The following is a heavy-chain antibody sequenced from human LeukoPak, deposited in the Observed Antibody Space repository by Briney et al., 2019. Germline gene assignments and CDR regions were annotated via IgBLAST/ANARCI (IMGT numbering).Heavy chain of an antibody. CDR3: ASGTLTGTKGVAYYYMDV. CDR1: GGTFSSYA. CDR2: IIPIFGTA. D-gene: IGHD1-7*01. J-gene: IGHJ6*03. Sequence: EASVKVSCKASGGTFSSYAISWVRQAPGQGLEWMGGIIPIFGTANYAQKFQGRVTITADESTSTAYMELSSLRSEDTAVYYCASGTLTGTKGVAYYYMDVWGKGTTVTVSS. V-gene: IGHV1-69*13.